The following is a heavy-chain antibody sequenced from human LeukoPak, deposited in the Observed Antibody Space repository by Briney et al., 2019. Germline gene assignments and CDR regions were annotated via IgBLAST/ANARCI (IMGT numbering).Heavy chain of an antibody. D-gene: IGHD5-18*01. CDR2: IGGNGDTS. Sequence: GGSLRLSCAASGFTFSSYWMHWVRQAPGKGLEYVSAIGGNGDTSYYADSVKGRFTISRDNSKNTVYLQLGSLRAEDMAVYYCATRHEYSYPYWGQGTLVTVSS. CDR1: GFTFSSYW. J-gene: IGHJ4*02. V-gene: IGHV3-64*02. CDR3: ATRHEYSYPY.